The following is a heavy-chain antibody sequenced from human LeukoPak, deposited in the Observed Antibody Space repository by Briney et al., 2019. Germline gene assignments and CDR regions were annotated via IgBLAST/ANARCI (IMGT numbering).Heavy chain of an antibody. CDR2: ISSSSGLI. Sequence: PGGSLRLSCAASRFTFCSYSMNWVRQAPGKGLEWGSYISSSSGLIYYADSVKGRFTISRDNAKNSLYLQMNSLRAEDTAVYYCARDQNYYGSGSQNYYYYYYMDVGGKGTTLTVSS. CDR3: ARDQNYYGSGSQNYYYYYYMDV. D-gene: IGHD3-10*01. CDR1: RFTFCSYS. V-gene: IGHV3-48*01. J-gene: IGHJ6*03.